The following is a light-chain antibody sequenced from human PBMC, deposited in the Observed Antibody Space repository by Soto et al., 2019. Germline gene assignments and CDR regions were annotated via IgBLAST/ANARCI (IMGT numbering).Light chain of an antibody. Sequence: QSVLTQPASVSGSPGQSITISCTGTSSDVGAYNYVSWYQQHPGKAPKLIIYDVSNRPSGVSNRFSGSKSGNTASLTISGLQAEDEADYYCRSYTTSDTVVFGGGTQLTVL. CDR2: DVS. V-gene: IGLV2-14*01. CDR1: SSDVGAYNY. CDR3: RSYTTSDTVV. J-gene: IGLJ2*01.